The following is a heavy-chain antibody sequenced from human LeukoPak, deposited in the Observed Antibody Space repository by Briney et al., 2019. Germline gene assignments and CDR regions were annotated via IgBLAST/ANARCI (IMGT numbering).Heavy chain of an antibody. J-gene: IGHJ4*02. V-gene: IGHV1-18*01. CDR2: ISAYNGNT. CDR3: ARASYCSGGSCYSDY. D-gene: IGHD2-15*01. CDR1: GYTFTSYS. Sequence: ASVKVSCKASGYTFTSYSISWVRQAPGQGLEWMGWISAYNGNTNYAQKVKGRVTMTTDTSTSTAYMELRSLKSDDTAVYYCARASYCSGGSCYSDYWGRGTLVTVSS.